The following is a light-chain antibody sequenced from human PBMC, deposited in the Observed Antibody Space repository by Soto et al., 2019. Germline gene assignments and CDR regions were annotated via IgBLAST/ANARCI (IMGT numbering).Light chain of an antibody. V-gene: IGKV2-28*01. CDR1: QSLLHYNGNNY. CDR2: LGS. CDR3: QEYNSAPLT. J-gene: IGKJ4*01. Sequence: DIVMTQSPLSLPVTPGEPASISCRSSQSLLHYNGNNYLGWYLQRPGQSPQVLIYLGSTVQSGVPSRFSGSGSGTDFTLTISSLQPEDIATYYRQEYNSAPLTFGGGTKVDIK.